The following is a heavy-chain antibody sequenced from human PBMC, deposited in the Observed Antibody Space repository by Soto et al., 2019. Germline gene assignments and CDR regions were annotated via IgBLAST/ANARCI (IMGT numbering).Heavy chain of an antibody. D-gene: IGHD3-16*02. CDR1: GFTFSSYA. Sequence: GGSLRLSCAASGFTFSSYAMSWVRQAPGKGLEWVSAISGSGGSTYYADSVKGRFTISRDNSKNTLYLQMNSLRAEDTAVYYCAKDAIMITFGGVIVFDYWGQGTLVTVSS. CDR2: ISGSGGST. CDR3: AKDAIMITFGGVIVFDY. J-gene: IGHJ4*02. V-gene: IGHV3-23*01.